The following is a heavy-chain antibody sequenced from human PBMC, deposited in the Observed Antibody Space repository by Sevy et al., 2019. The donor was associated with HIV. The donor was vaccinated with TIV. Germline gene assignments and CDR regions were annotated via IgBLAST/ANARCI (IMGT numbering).Heavy chain of an antibody. CDR1: GFTFSSYA. V-gene: IGHV3-23*01. CDR2: ISGSGGST. CDR3: AKEGSGSYYDRDAFDI. D-gene: IGHD1-26*01. J-gene: IGHJ3*02. Sequence: GGSLRLSCAASGFTFSSYAMSWVRQAPVKGLEWVSAISGSGGSTYYADSVKGRFTISRDNSKNTLYLQMNSLRAEDTAVYYCAKEGSGSYYDRDAFDIWGQGTMVTVSS.